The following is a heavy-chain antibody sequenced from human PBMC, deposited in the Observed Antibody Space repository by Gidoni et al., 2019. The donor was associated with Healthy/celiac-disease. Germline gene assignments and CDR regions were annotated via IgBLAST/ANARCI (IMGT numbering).Heavy chain of an antibody. CDR2: INPIFGTA. Sequence: QVQLVQSGAEVKKPGSSVKVSCKASGGTFSSYAISWVRQAPGQGLEWMGGINPIFGTANYAQKFQGRVTITADESTSTAYMELSSLRSEDTAVYYCARDGLVVVPAASYYYYYGMDVWGQGTTVTVSS. CDR1: GGTFSSYA. V-gene: IGHV1-69*01. CDR3: ARDGLVVVPAASYYYYYGMDV. D-gene: IGHD2-2*01. J-gene: IGHJ6*02.